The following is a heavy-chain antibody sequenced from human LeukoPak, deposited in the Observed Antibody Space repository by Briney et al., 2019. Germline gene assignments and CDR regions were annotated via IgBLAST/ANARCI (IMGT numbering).Heavy chain of an antibody. CDR1: GFTFSSYA. Sequence: GGSLRLSCAASGFTFSSYAMSWVRQAPGKGLEWVSAISGSGGSTYYADSVKGRFTISRDNSKNTLYLQMNSLRAEDTAVYYCAKDRARWLRFRDYYYYGMDVSGQGTTVTVSS. D-gene: IGHD5-12*01. CDR3: AKDRARWLRFRDYYYYGMDV. CDR2: ISGSGGST. V-gene: IGHV3-23*01. J-gene: IGHJ6*02.